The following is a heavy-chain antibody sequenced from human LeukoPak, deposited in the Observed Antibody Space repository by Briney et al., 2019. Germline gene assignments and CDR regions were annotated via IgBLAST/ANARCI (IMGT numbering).Heavy chain of an antibody. CDR1: GGSFSGYY. D-gene: IGHD1-26*01. CDR3: ARERTDFGSLRGDFDY. Sequence: SETLSLTCAVYGGSFSGYYWSWIRQPPGKGLEWIGEINHSGSTNYNPSLKSRVTISVDTSKNQFSLKLSSVTAADTAVYYCARERTDFGSLRGDFDYWGQGTLVTVSS. CDR2: INHSGST. V-gene: IGHV4-34*01. J-gene: IGHJ4*02.